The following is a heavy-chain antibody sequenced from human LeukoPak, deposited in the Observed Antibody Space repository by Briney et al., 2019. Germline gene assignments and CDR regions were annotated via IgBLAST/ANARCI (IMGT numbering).Heavy chain of an antibody. Sequence: GGSLRLSCAASGFTFSSYAMSWFRQAPGKGLEWVGFIRSKAYGGTTEYAASVKDRFTISRDDSKSIAYLQVNSLKTEDTAVYYCTKSARQPDYWGQGTLVTVSS. V-gene: IGHV3-49*03. CDR3: TKSARQPDY. CDR1: GFTFSSYA. J-gene: IGHJ4*02. CDR2: IRSKAYGGTT.